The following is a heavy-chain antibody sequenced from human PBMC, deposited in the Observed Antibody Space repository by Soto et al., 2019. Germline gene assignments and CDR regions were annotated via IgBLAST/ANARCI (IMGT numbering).Heavy chain of an antibody. V-gene: IGHV2-5*02. CDR2: IYLDDDK. CDR3: ARRLKESGTFYDFWSGHVVSYFGS. D-gene: IGHD3-3*01. J-gene: IGHJ4*02. Sequence: QITLTESGPTLVNPTQTLTLTCTFSGFSLSTSGVGVGWIRQTPGKALEWLALIYLDDDKRYSPFLKSRLTITKDTSKNPVVLTMTHMDPVDTATYYCARRLKESGTFYDFWSGHVVSYFGSWGQGTRVTVSS. CDR1: GFSLSTSGVG.